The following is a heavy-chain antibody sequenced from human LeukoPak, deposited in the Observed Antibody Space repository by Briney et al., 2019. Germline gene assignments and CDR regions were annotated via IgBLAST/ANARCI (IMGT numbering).Heavy chain of an antibody. V-gene: IGHV3-30-3*01. CDR1: GFTFSSYA. J-gene: IGHJ4*02. CDR3: AREDGWYGAPFDY. Sequence: GGSLRLSCAASGFTFSSYAMHWVRQAPGKGLEWVAVISYDGSNKYYADSVKGRFTISRDNSKNTLYLQMNSLRAEDTAVYYCAREDGWYGAPFDYWGQGTLVTVSS. CDR2: ISYDGSNK. D-gene: IGHD6-19*01.